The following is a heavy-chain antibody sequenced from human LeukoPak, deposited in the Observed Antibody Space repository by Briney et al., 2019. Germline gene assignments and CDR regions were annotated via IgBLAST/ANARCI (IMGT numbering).Heavy chain of an antibody. CDR1: GGSVSSGSYY. J-gene: IGHJ4*02. V-gene: IGHV4-61*01. CDR3: ARVPGYYDSSDFDY. CDR2: IYYSGST. Sequence: SETLSLTCTVSGGSVSSGSYYWSWIRQPPGKGLEWIGYIYYSGSTNYNPSLKSRVTISVDTSKNQFSLKLSSVTAADTAVYYCARVPGYYDSSDFDYWGQGTLVTVSS. D-gene: IGHD3-22*01.